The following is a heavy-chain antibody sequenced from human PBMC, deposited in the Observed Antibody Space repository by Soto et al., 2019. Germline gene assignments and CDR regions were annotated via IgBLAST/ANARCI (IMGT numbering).Heavy chain of an antibody. J-gene: IGHJ6*02. CDR2: IIPIFGTA. CDR1: GGTFSSYA. CDR3: ASSAMDHYYYGMYV. V-gene: IGHV1-69*12. D-gene: IGHD5-18*01. Sequence: QVQLVQSGAEVKKPGSSVKVSCKSSGGTFSSYAISWVRQAPGQGLEWMGGIIPIFGTADYAQKLQGRVTNTADEYTSTDYMELSSLRYEDTAVYYCASSAMDHYYYGMYVWGQGTTVTVSS.